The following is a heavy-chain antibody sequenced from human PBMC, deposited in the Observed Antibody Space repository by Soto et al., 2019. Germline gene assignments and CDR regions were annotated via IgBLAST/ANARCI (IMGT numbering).Heavy chain of an antibody. CDR2: IIPIFGTA. Sequence: SVKVSCKASGGTFSSYAISWVRQAPGQGLEWMGGIIPIFGTANYAQKFQGRVTITADESTSTAYMELSSLRSEDTAVYYCARDDGIAVAGTRDNYYYYGMDVWGQGTTVTVS. D-gene: IGHD6-19*01. CDR1: GGTFSSYA. CDR3: ARDDGIAVAGTRDNYYYYGMDV. V-gene: IGHV1-69*13. J-gene: IGHJ6*02.